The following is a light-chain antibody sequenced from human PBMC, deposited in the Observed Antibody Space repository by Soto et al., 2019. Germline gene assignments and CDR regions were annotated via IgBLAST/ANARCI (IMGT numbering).Light chain of an antibody. Sequence: AIQLTQSPSSLSPSVGDRVTITCRASQAISTSLAWYQVKPGKAPKLLIYGASTLQGGVPSRFRGSGSGTDFTLTISSLQPEDIATYYCQHFTGYPLTFGGGTKVDSK. CDR1: QAISTS. CDR2: GAS. J-gene: IGKJ4*01. V-gene: IGKV1-13*02. CDR3: QHFTGYPLT.